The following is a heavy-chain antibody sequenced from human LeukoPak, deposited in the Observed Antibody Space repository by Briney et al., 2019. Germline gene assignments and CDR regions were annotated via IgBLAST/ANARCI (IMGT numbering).Heavy chain of an antibody. D-gene: IGHD1-14*01. CDR3: AKLGPNRWFDP. J-gene: IGHJ5*02. Sequence: SETLSLTCTVSDGSIIPYYWSWIRQPAGKGLEWIGRIYPSGSTTYNPSLKSRVTMSVDTSKNQFSLKLTSVTAADTAVYYCAKLGPNRWFDPWGQGILVTVSS. CDR2: IYPSGST. CDR1: DGSIIPYY. V-gene: IGHV4-4*07.